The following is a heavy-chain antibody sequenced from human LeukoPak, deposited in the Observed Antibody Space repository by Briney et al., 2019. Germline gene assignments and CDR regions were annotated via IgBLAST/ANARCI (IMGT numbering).Heavy chain of an antibody. CDR3: ARDQFRNSGWYNY. Sequence: ASVNVSCKASGYTFTSYGISWVRQAPGQGLEWMGWISAYNGNTNYAQKLQGRVTMTTDTSTSTVYMELRSLRSDDTAVYYCARDQFRNSGWYNYWGQGTLVTVSS. CDR1: GYTFTSYG. CDR2: ISAYNGNT. D-gene: IGHD6-19*01. J-gene: IGHJ4*02. V-gene: IGHV1-18*01.